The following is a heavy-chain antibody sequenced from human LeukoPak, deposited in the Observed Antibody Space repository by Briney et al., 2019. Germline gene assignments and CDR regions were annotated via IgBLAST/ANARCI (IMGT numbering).Heavy chain of an antibody. J-gene: IGHJ4*02. CDR1: GFTFSSYS. V-gene: IGHV3-48*01. CDR3: ARPKYYDSSGYPWDFDY. Sequence: PVGSLRLSCAASGFTFSSYSMNWVRQAPGKGLEWVSYISSSSSTIYYADSVKGRFTISRDNAKNSLYLQMNSLRAEDTAVYYCARPKYYDSSGYPWDFDYWGQGTLVTVSS. D-gene: IGHD3-22*01. CDR2: ISSSSSTI.